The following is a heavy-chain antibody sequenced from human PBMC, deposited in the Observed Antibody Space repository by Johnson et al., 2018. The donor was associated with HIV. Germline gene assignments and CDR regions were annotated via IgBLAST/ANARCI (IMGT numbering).Heavy chain of an antibody. CDR3: AKASHWAFDI. J-gene: IGHJ3*02. CDR1: GFTFSSYA. V-gene: IGHV3-30-3*01. CDR2: ISYDGSNK. D-gene: IGHD1-1*01. Sequence: QVQLVESGGGLVQPGRSLRLSCAASGFTFSSYAMHWVRQAPGKGLEWVAVISYDGSNKYYADSVKGRFTISRDNSKNTLYLQMNSLRGEDTAVYYCAKASHWAFDIWGQGTMVTVSS.